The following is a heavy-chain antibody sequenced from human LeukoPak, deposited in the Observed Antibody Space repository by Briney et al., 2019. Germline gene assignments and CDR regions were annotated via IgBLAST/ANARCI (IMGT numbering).Heavy chain of an antibody. CDR1: GGTFSSYA. CDR2: IIPIFGTA. V-gene: IGHV1-69*05. Sequence: SVKVSCKASGGTFSSYAISWVRQAPGQGLEWMGGIIPIFGTANYAQKFQGRVTITTDESTSTAYMELSSLRSEDTAVYYCAVVGATMSYYYYMDVWGKGTTVTVSS. CDR3: AVVGATMSYYYYMDV. D-gene: IGHD1-26*01. J-gene: IGHJ6*03.